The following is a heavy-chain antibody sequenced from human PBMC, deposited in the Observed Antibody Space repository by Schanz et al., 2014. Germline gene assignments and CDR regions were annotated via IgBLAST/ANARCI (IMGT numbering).Heavy chain of an antibody. J-gene: IGHJ4*02. D-gene: IGHD6-25*01. CDR2: VYYSGNT. CDR1: GYSISRSNW. CDR3: AGMAAVTYFDF. V-gene: IGHV4-28*01. Sequence: QVQLQESGPGLVKPSDTLSLTCAVSGYSISRSNWRGWIRQPPGKGLEFIGYVYYSGNTNYNPSFKSRVTMSLATSKNQFSLKLASVTAVDTAVYYCAGMAAVTYFDFWGQGALVAVSS.